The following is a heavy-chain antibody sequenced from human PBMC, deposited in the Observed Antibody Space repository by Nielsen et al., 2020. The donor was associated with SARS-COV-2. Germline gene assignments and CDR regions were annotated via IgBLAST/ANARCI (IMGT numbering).Heavy chain of an antibody. CDR2: IYYSGST. V-gene: IGHV4-31*03. CDR3: ARGGRYYDFWSGYFWDY. J-gene: IGHJ4*02. D-gene: IGHD3-3*01. Sequence: SETLSLTCTVSGGSISSGGYYWSWIRQHPGKGLEWIGYIYYSGSTYYNPSLKSRVTISVDTSKNHFSLKLSSVTAADTAVYYCARGGRYYDFWSGYFWDYWGQGTLVTVSS. CDR1: GGSISSGGYY.